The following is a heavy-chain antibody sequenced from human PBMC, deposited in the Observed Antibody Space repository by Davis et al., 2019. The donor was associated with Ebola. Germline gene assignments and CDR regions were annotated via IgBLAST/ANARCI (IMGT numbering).Heavy chain of an antibody. V-gene: IGHV1-2*02. J-gene: IGHJ3*02. Sequence: ASVTVSCKASGYTFTGYYMHWVRQAPGQGLEWMGWINPNSGGTNYAQKFQGRVTMTRDTSISTAYMELSRLRSDDTAVYYCARGGGDRRLDAFDIWGQGTMVTVSS. CDR1: GYTFTGYY. D-gene: IGHD2-21*02. CDR2: INPNSGGT. CDR3: ARGGGDRRLDAFDI.